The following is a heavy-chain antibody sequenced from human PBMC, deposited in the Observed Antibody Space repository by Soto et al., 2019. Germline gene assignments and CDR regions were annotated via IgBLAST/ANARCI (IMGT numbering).Heavy chain of an antibody. CDR2: IYPGDSDA. CDR3: ARQGGEYNTMSDY. D-gene: IGHD3-10*01. J-gene: IGHJ4*02. CDR1: CYTFSKYW. V-gene: IGHV5-51*01. Sequence: PGASLKISCTGSCYTFSKYWIGWVRQTPGKGLGWMCMIYPGDSDARYSPSFEGQVTFSVDKSINTAYLQWNSLKASDTAMYYCARQGGEYNTMSDYWGQGTLVTVSS.